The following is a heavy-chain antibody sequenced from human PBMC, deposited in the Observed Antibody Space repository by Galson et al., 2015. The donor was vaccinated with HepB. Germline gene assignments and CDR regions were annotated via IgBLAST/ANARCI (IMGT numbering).Heavy chain of an antibody. CDR3: ARDRLYSSSWIRAFDI. D-gene: IGHD6-13*01. J-gene: IGHJ3*02. Sequence: SLRLSCAASGFTVSSNYMSWVRQAPGKGLEWVSVIYSGGSTYYADSVKGRFTISRDNSKNTLYLQMNSLRAEDTAVYYCARDRLYSSSWIRAFDIWGQGTMVTVSS. V-gene: IGHV3-53*01. CDR1: GFTVSSNY. CDR2: IYSGGST.